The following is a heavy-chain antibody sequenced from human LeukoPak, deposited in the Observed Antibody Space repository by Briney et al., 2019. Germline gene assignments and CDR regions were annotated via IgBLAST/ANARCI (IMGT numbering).Heavy chain of an antibody. Sequence: SETLSLTCAVYGGSFSGYYWSWIRQPPGKGLEWIGEINHSGSTNYNPSLKSRVTISVDTSKSQFSLKLSSVTAADTAVYYCARVKRSHISPGSYFDYWGQGTLVTVSS. CDR3: ARVKRSHISPGSYFDY. CDR1: GGSFSGYY. CDR2: INHSGST. V-gene: IGHV4-34*01. J-gene: IGHJ4*02. D-gene: IGHD1-26*01.